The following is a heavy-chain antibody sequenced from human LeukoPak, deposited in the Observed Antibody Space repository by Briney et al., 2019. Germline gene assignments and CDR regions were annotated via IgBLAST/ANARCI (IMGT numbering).Heavy chain of an antibody. V-gene: IGHV3-30*04. CDR2: ISYDGSNK. CDR3: AKSGYSSSWSNAAVYNWFDP. Sequence: AGGSLRLSCAASGFTFSTYAMHWVRQAPGKGLEWVAVISYDGSNKYYADSVKGRFTISRDNSKNTLYLQMNSLRAEDTAVYYCAKSGYSSSWSNAAVYNWFDPWGQGTLVTVSS. CDR1: GFTFSTYA. J-gene: IGHJ5*02. D-gene: IGHD6-13*01.